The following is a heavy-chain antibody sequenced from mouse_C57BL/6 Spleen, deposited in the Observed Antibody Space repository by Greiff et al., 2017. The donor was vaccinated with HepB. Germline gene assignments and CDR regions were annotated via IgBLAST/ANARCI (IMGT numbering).Heavy chain of an antibody. V-gene: IGHV1-15*01. J-gene: IGHJ2*01. D-gene: IGHD1-1*01. CDR3: TRRFYYYGSSYLYYFDY. CDR2: IDPETGGT. Sequence: LVESGAELVRPGASVTLSCKASGYTFTDYEMHWVKQTPVHGLEWIGAIDPETGGTAYNQKFKGKAILTADKSSSTAYMELRSLTSEDSAVYYCTRRFYYYGSSYLYYFDYWGQGTTLTVSS. CDR1: GYTFTDYE.